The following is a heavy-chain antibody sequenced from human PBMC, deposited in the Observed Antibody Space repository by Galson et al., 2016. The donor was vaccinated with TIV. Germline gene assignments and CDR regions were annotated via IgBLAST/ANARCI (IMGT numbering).Heavy chain of an antibody. CDR2: ISRRGFNT. D-gene: IGHD1/OR15-1a*01. Sequence: SLRLSCAASGFIFNSFAMSWVRQAPGKGLQWVSAISRRGFNTYYADSAKGRFTISRDNSKNTLYLQMNSVRADDTAVYYFAKEAGTDYYYGMDVWGQGTTVTVSS. V-gene: IGHV3-23*01. CDR3: AKEAGTDYYYGMDV. CDR1: GFIFNSFA. J-gene: IGHJ6*02.